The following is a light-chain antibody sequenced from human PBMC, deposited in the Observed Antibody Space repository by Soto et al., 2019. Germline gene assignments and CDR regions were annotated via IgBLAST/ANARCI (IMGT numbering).Light chain of an antibody. V-gene: IGLV2-14*03. Sequence: QSVLTQPASVSGSTGQSITISCTGTSRDVGGYNYVSWYQHHPGKAPKLMLYDVSHRPSGVSNRSSGSKSGNTSSRTISGTQSEDEADYYCRSHTSCSSLVFGGGTNLTLL. CDR2: DVS. J-gene: IGLJ2*01. CDR3: RSHTSCSSLV. CDR1: SRDVGGYNY.